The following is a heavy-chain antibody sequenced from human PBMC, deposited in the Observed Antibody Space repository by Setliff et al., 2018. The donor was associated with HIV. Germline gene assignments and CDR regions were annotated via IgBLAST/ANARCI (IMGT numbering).Heavy chain of an antibody. CDR3: ARQIAVAATPHYFDY. Sequence: SETLSLTCDVSGFSMSNFYYWGWIRQPPGKGLEWIGSIYHSGSTYYNPSLKSRVTISVDTSKNQFSLKLSSVTAADTAVYYCARQIAVAATPHYFDYWGQGTLVTVS. D-gene: IGHD6-19*01. V-gene: IGHV4-38-2*01. CDR2: IYHSGST. CDR1: GFSMSNFYY. J-gene: IGHJ4*02.